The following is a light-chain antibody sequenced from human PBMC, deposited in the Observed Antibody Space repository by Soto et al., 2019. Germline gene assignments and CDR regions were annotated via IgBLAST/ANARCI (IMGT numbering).Light chain of an antibody. J-gene: IGLJ1*01. CDR3: SSYAGSRYV. V-gene: IGLV2-8*01. CDR2: EVT. Sequence: QSALTQPPSASGSPGQSVTISCTGTSSDVGGYNYVSWYQQHPGKAPKLMIYEVTKRPSGVPDRFSGSNSGNTASLTVSGLQAEDEADYYCSSYAGSRYVFGTGTKLTVL. CDR1: SSDVGGYNY.